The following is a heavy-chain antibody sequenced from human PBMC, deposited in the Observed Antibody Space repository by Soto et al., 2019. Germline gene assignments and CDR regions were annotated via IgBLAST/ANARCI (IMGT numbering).Heavy chain of an antibody. J-gene: IGHJ6*02. CDR2: INHSGST. CDR1: GGSFSGYY. V-gene: IGHV4-34*01. CDR3: ARALHRSSSSCFDSYYYYGMDV. D-gene: IGHD6-6*01. Sequence: SETLSLTCAVYGGSFSGYYWSWIRQPPGKGLEWIGEINHSGSTNYNPSLKSRVTISVDTSKNQFSLKLSSVTAADTAVYYCARALHRSSSSCFDSYYYYGMDVWRQGTTVTVSS.